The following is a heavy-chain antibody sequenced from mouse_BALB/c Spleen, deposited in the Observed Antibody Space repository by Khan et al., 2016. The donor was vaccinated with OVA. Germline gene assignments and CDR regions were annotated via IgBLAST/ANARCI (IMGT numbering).Heavy chain of an antibody. V-gene: IGHV1-77*01. CDR1: GYIFTDYV. CDR2: IYPGSGDI. Sequence: QVQLKQSGPELVKPGASVKMSCKASGYIFTDYVLTWVKQRTGQGLEWIGEIYPGSGDIYYNEKFKGKATLTADKSSQLAYIQLNSLTSEDSAVYFCARGGYGTSGAYWGQGTLVTVSA. CDR3: ARGGYGTSGAY. J-gene: IGHJ3*01. D-gene: IGHD1-1*01.